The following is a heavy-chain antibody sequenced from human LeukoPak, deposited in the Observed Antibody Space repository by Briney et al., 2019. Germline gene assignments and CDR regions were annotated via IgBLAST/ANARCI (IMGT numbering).Heavy chain of an antibody. CDR1: RYTFSSYG. CDR3: ARDQGIYNHRIIDS. V-gene: IGHV1-18*01. J-gene: IGHJ4*02. CDR2: ISAYNGNT. D-gene: IGHD5-12*01. Sequence: VAVKVCCMASRYTFSSYGISWVRQSPGQGLEWMGWISAYNGNTNFAQEFQGGVTMTTDTSTSTASMELRSLRSDDTAVYYCARDQGIYNHRIIDSWGQGTLLTVSS.